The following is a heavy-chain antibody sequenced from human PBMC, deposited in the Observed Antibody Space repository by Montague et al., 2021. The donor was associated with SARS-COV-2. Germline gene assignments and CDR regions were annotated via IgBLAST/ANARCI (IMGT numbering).Heavy chain of an antibody. CDR2: IYHTGST. CDR1: GDSISTDNW. CDR3: ARDRPRSYYYDSGTYTWGGYGMDV. Sequence: SETLSLTCVVSGDSISTDNWWTWVRLPPGKGLEWVGEIYHTGSTKYKSSLKSRVTMSVDTSKNQFSLKLSSVTAADTAVYYCARDRPRSYYYDSGTYTWGGYGMDVWGQGTAVTVSS. J-gene: IGHJ6*02. D-gene: IGHD3-10*01. V-gene: IGHV4-4*02.